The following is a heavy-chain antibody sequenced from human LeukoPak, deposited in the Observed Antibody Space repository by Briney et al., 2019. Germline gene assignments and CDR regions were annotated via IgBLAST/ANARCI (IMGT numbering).Heavy chain of an antibody. D-gene: IGHD4-11*01. V-gene: IGHV3-74*01. Sequence: GGSLRLSCAASRFTFSSYAMSWVRQAPGKGLVWVSRINSDGSSTSYADSVKGRFTISRDNAKNTLYLQMNSLTVEDTAVYYCARDGLTETTRDSDYWGQGTLVTVSS. CDR2: INSDGSST. J-gene: IGHJ4*02. CDR1: RFTFSSYA. CDR3: ARDGLTETTRDSDY.